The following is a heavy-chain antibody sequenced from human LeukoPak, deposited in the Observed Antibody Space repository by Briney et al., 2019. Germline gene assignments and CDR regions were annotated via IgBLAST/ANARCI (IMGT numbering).Heavy chain of an antibody. V-gene: IGHV3-30*18. Sequence: PGRSLRLSCAASGFTFSSYGMHWVRQAPGKGLEWVAVISYEGSNKYYADSVKGRFTISRDNSKNTLYLQMNSLRAEDTAVYYCAKGPPGRGYYDSSGYYSLGPMYFDYWGQGTLVTVSS. CDR2: ISYEGSNK. CDR1: GFTFSSYG. CDR3: AKGPPGRGYYDSSGYYSLGPMYFDY. D-gene: IGHD3-22*01. J-gene: IGHJ4*02.